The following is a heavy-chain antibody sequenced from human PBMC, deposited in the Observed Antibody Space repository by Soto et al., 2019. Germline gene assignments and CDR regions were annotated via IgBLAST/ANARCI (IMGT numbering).Heavy chain of an antibody. CDR1: GFTFSSYG. Sequence: GGSLRLSCAASGFTFSSYGMHWVRQAPGKGLEWVAVISYDGSNKYYADSVKGRFTISRDNSKNTLYLQMNSLRAEDTAVYYCAKDGRIAARPEDYYYYMDVWGKGTTVTVS. V-gene: IGHV3-30*18. J-gene: IGHJ6*03. D-gene: IGHD6-6*01. CDR2: ISYDGSNK. CDR3: AKDGRIAARPEDYYYYMDV.